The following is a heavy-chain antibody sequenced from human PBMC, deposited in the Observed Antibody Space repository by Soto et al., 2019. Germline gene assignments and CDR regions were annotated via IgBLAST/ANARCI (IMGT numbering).Heavy chain of an antibody. V-gene: IGHV1-69*01. CDR2: IIPIFGTA. J-gene: IGHJ6*02. D-gene: IGHD2-21*02. Sequence: QVQLVQSGAEVKKPGSSVKVSCKASGGTFSSYAISWVRQAPGQGLEWMGGIIPIFGTANYAQKFQGRVTITADESTSTAYMGLSSLRSEDTAVYYCARVEVVTAIPDHYYYYYGMDVWGQGTTVTVSS. CDR3: ARVEVVTAIPDHYYYYYGMDV. CDR1: GGTFSSYA.